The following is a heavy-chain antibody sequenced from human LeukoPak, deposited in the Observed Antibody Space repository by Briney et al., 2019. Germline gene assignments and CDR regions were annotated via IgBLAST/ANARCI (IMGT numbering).Heavy chain of an antibody. CDR3: AKGGDY. CDR1: GFTFSSYG. Sequence: PGGSLRLSCSASGFTFSSYGMHWVRQAPGRGLEWVAVISYDGSNKYYADSVKGRFTISRDNSKNTLYLQMNSLRAEDTAVYYCAKGGDYWGEGTLVTVSS. V-gene: IGHV3-30*18. D-gene: IGHD1-26*01. J-gene: IGHJ4*02. CDR2: ISYDGSNK.